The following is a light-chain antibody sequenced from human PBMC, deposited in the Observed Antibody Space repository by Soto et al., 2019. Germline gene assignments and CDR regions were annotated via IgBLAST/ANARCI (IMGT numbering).Light chain of an antibody. CDR3: SSYAGSTPYV. J-gene: IGLJ1*01. V-gene: IGLV2-8*01. CDR1: SSDVGGYNY. Sequence: QSALTQPLSASGSPGQSFTISCTGTSSDVGGYNYVSWYQQHPGKAPKLMIYEVTKRPSGVPDRFSGSKSGNTASLTVSGLQAEDEADYYCSSYAGSTPYVFGTGTKVTVL. CDR2: EVT.